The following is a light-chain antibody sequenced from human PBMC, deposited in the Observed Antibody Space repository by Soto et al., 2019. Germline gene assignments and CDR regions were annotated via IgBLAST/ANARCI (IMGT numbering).Light chain of an antibody. Sequence: EIVLTQSPGTLSLSPGERATLXXRASQSVSSSYLAWYQQKPGQAPRXXIYCASSRATGIPDRFSGSGSGTDFTLTISRLEPEDFAVYYCQQYGSSLRTFGQGTKVDIK. CDR2: CAS. CDR1: QSVSSSY. CDR3: QQYGSSLRT. J-gene: IGKJ1*01. V-gene: IGKV3-20*01.